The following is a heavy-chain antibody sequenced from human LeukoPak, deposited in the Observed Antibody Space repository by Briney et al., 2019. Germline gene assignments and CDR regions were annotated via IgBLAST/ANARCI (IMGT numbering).Heavy chain of an antibody. CDR3: SRACVGPGPYAFDI. V-gene: IGHV3-74*01. Sequence: GGSLRLSCAASGFTFSNYWMNWVRQVPGKGLMWVSRMSGDGSSTYYADSVKGRFTISRDNSKNTLYLQMNSLRAEDTAVYYCSRACVGPGPYAFDIWCRGTIAPVSS. D-gene: IGHD1-26*01. CDR2: MSGDGSST. J-gene: IGHJ3*02. CDR1: GFTFSNYW.